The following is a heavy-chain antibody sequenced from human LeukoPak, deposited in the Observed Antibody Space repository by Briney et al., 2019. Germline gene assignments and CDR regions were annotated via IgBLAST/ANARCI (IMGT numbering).Heavy chain of an antibody. D-gene: IGHD6-13*01. V-gene: IGHV3-23*01. J-gene: IGHJ4*02. CDR3: AKDAAGPEY. CDR2: ISAGGGST. Sequence: GGSLRLSCGVSGLTFSDYSMTWVRQAPEKGLFWVSGISAGGGSTYYADSVKGRFTISRDNSRNTLYLQMNSLSAEDTAVYYCAKDAAGPEYWGQGTLVTVSS. CDR1: GLTFSDYS.